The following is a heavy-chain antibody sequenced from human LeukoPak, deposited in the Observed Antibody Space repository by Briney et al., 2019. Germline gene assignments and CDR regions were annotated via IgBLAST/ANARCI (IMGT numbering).Heavy chain of an antibody. J-gene: IGHJ4*02. CDR3: AKDRETASSGTFDY. CDR1: GFTFSSYG. CDR2: IAEDGSNE. D-gene: IGHD1-1*01. Sequence: PGRSLRLSCAASGFTFSSYGMHCVRQAPGKGLEWVAFIAEDGSNEKYTDSVKGRFTISRDNSNNTLYLRMNGLRAEDTCVYYCAKDRETASSGTFDYWGQGTLVTVSS. V-gene: IGHV3-30*18.